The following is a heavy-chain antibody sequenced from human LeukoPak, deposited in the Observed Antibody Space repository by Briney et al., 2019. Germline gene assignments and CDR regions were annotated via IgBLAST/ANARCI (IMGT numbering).Heavy chain of an antibody. CDR1: GFIFSSYS. D-gene: IGHD6-13*01. Sequence: GGSLRLYCAASGFIFSSYSMSWVRQAPGKGLEWVSVITGSGGNTYYADSVKGRFTISKDNSKNTVYLQMSSLRVDDTAVYYCAKAASSSWPSYYYGMDVWGQGTTVTVSS. CDR3: AKAASSSWPSYYYGMDV. J-gene: IGHJ6*02. CDR2: ITGSGGNT. V-gene: IGHV3-23*01.